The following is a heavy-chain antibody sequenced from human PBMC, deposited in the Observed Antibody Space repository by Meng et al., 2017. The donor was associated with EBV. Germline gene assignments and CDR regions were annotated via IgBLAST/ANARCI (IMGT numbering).Heavy chain of an antibody. CDR1: GYTFTGYY. V-gene: IGHV1-2*06. D-gene: IGHD6-19*01. Sequence: QVRLVQSGAEVKKPGASVKSSCKASGYTFTGYYMHWVRQTPGQGLEWMGRINPNSGGTNYAQKFQGRVTMTRDTSISTAYMELSRLRSDDTAVYYCARVGMAVAGTGDYWGQGTLVTVSS. J-gene: IGHJ4*02. CDR2: INPNSGGT. CDR3: ARVGMAVAGTGDY.